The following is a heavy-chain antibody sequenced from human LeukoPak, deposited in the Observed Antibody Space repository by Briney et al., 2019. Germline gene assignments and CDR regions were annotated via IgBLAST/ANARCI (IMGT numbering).Heavy chain of an antibody. J-gene: IGHJ5*02. Sequence: GGSLRLSCAASGFTFSDYYMSWIRQAPGKGLEWVSYISSSSSYTNYADSVKGRFTISRDNAKNSLYLQMNSLRAEDTAVYYCARDRANSWFDPWGQGTLVTVSS. CDR1: GFTFSDYY. D-gene: IGHD2/OR15-2a*01. CDR3: ARDRANSWFDP. V-gene: IGHV3-11*06. CDR2: ISSSSSYT.